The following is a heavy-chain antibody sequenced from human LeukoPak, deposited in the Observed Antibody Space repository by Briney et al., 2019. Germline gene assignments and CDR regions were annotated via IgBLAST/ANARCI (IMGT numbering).Heavy chain of an antibody. CDR3: ARVRFLRGFDP. Sequence: ASVKASCKASGYTFTRYYMHWGRQAPGQGLEWMGWINPNSGGTNYAQKFQGRATMTRDTSISTAYMELSRLRSDDTAVYYCARVRFLRGFDPWGQGTLVTVSS. D-gene: IGHD3-3*01. CDR1: GYTFTRYY. V-gene: IGHV1-2*02. CDR2: INPNSGGT. J-gene: IGHJ5*02.